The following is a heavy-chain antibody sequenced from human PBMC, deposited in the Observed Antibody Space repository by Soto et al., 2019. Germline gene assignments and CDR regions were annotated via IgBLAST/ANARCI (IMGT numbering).Heavy chain of an antibody. CDR1: GGTFSSYT. CDR2: IIPILGIA. J-gene: IGHJ5*02. Sequence: ASVKVSCKASGGTFSSYTISWVRQAPGQGLEWMGRIIPILGIANYAQKFQGRVTITADKSTSTAYMELSSLRSEDTAVYYCASSSCSSTSCYPGWFDPWGQGTLVTVSS. D-gene: IGHD2-2*01. V-gene: IGHV1-69*02. CDR3: ASSSCSSTSCYPGWFDP.